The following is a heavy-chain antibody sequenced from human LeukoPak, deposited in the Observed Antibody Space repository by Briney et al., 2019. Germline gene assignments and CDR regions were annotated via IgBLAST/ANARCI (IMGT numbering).Heavy chain of an antibody. D-gene: IGHD1-26*01. J-gene: IGHJ6*02. CDR1: GGSISSGGYY. V-gene: IGHV4-31*03. Sequence: NPSQTLSLTCTVSGGSISSGGYYWSWIRQHPGKGLEWIGYIYYSGSTYYNPSLKSRFTISVDTSKNQFSLKLSSVTAADTAVYYCAREEWEPPYYYYGMDVWGQGTTVTVSS. CDR2: IYYSGST. CDR3: AREEWEPPYYYYGMDV.